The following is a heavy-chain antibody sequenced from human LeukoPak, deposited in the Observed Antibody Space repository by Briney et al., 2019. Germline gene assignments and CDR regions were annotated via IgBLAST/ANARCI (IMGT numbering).Heavy chain of an antibody. CDR3: AKDAIRGNGIYEAFDI. Sequence: PGGSLRLSCAASGFTFDTYAMSCVPDAPGKGLELGSTIGNTGTYYAYSVKGRFTISRANRQTRVYLKMTSLRAEDTAVSFCAKDAIRGNGIYEAFDIWGQGTRVTVSS. D-gene: IGHD3-10*01. CDR1: GFTFDTYA. V-gene: IGHV3-23*01. J-gene: IGHJ3*02. CDR2: IGNTGT.